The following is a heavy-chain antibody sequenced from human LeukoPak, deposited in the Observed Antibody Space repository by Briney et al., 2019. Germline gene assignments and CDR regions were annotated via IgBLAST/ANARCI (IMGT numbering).Heavy chain of an antibody. CDR1: GFTFSSYA. D-gene: IGHD6-19*01. CDR2: ISYDGSNK. CDR3: ARVLAVAGNFYFDY. Sequence: GGSLRLSCAASGFTFSSYAMHWVRQAPGKGLEWVAVISYDGSNKYYADSVKGRFTISRDNSKNTLYLQMNSLRAEDTAVYYCARVLAVAGNFYFDYWGQGTLVTVSS. V-gene: IGHV3-30*04. J-gene: IGHJ4*02.